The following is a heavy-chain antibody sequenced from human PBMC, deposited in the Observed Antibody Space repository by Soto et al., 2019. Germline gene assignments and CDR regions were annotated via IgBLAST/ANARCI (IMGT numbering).Heavy chain of an antibody. Sequence: SETLSLTCTVSGGSISSGDYYWSWIRQPPGKGLEWIGYIYYSGSTYYNPSLKSRVTISVDTSKNQFSLKLSSVTAADTAVYYCARASGYHNWFDPWGQGTLVTVSS. CDR2: IYYSGST. CDR1: GGSISSGDYY. CDR3: ARASGYHNWFDP. J-gene: IGHJ5*02. D-gene: IGHD1-1*01. V-gene: IGHV4-30-4*02.